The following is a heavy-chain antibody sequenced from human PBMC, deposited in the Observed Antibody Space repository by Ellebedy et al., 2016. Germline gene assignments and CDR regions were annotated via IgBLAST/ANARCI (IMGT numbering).Heavy chain of an antibody. Sequence: GEFLKISCAASGFSVKNTYITWVRQAPGRGLECVSVIYSGGSTYEADSVKGRFTISRDDSKNTLYLQMDSLRADDTAVYYCARGMNYDAFDIWGQGTTVTVSS. CDR2: IYSGGST. CDR3: ARGMNYDAFDI. J-gene: IGHJ3*02. D-gene: IGHD5-24*01. CDR1: GFSVKNTY. V-gene: IGHV3-53*01.